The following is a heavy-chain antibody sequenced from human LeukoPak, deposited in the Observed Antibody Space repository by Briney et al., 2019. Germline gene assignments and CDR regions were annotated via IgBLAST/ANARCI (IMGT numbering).Heavy chain of an antibody. CDR2: IYYSGNT. D-gene: IGHD3-10*01. V-gene: IGHV4-59*01. Sequence: SETLSLPCSVSADHLRDYYWNWFRQSPEKGLEWIGYIYYSGNTDYNPSLQSRVSMSVDTSNNQFSLKLSSVTAADTAVYFCARGQFGAPPGYLDTWGQGTLVTVS. CDR3: ARGQFGAPPGYLDT. J-gene: IGHJ5*02. CDR1: ADHLRDYY.